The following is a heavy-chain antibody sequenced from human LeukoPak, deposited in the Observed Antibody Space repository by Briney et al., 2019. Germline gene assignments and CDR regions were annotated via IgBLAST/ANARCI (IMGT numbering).Heavy chain of an antibody. D-gene: IGHD1-1*01. V-gene: IGHV1-8*03. J-gene: IGHJ4*02. CDR1: GYTFTSYD. CDR3: ARDGTTGTTLDY. Sequence: ASVRVSCKASGYTFTSYDINWLRQATGQGLEWMGWMNPNSGNTGYAQKFQGRVTITRNTSISTAYMELSSLRPEDTAVYYCARDGTTGTTLDYWGQGTLVTVSS. CDR2: MNPNSGNT.